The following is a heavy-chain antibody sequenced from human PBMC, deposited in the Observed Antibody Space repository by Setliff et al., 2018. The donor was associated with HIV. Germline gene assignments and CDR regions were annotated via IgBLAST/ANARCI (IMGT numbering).Heavy chain of an antibody. CDR3: TTTLSLWFGAPFDY. Sequence: GGSLRLSCAASGFTFSTAWMNWVRQAPGKGLERVGHIKSKTDGGTTDYAAPVKGRFTISRDDSKNTLYLQMNSLKSENTAVYYCTTTLSLWFGAPFDYWGQGTLVAVSS. V-gene: IGHV3-15*01. CDR2: IKSKTDGGTT. D-gene: IGHD3-10*01. CDR1: GFTFSTAW. J-gene: IGHJ4*02.